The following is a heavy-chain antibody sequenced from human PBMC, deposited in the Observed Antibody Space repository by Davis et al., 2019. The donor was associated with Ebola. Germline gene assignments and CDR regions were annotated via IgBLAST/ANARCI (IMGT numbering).Heavy chain of an antibody. CDR2: ISAYNGNT. CDR1: GYTFTGYY. J-gene: IGHJ5*02. V-gene: IGHV1-18*04. CDR3: ARDLSFGPQIVVVPAAILGWFDP. D-gene: IGHD2-2*02. Sequence: ASVKVSCKASGYTFTGYYMHWVRQAPGQGLEWMGWISAYNGNTNYAQKLQGRVTMTTDTSTSTAYMELRSLRSDDTAVYYCARDLSFGPQIVVVPAAILGWFDPWGQGTLVTVSS.